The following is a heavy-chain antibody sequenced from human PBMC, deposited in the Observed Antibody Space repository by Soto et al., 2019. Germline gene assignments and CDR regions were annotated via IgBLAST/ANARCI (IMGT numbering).Heavy chain of an antibody. CDR2: IYHSGST. CDR3: ARGSAARTGDYYYYYGMDV. D-gene: IGHD6-6*01. CDR1: GGSISSGGYS. V-gene: IGHV4-30-2*01. Sequence: SETLSLTCAVSGGSISSGGYSWSWIRQPPGKGLEWIGYIYHSGSTYYNPSLKSRVTISVDRSKNQFSLKLSSVTAADTAVYYCARGSAARTGDYYYYYGMDVWGQGTTVTVSS. J-gene: IGHJ6*02.